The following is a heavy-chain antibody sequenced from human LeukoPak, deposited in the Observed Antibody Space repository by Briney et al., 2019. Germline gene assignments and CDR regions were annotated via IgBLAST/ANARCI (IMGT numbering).Heavy chain of an antibody. Sequence: SETLSLTCTVSGGSISSYYWSWIRQPPGKGLEWIGYIHYSGSTNYNPSLKSRVTISVDTSKNQFSLKLSSVTAADTAVYYCARVFGARRGFDYWGQGTLVTVSS. J-gene: IGHJ4*02. CDR1: GGSISSYY. CDR3: ARVFGARRGFDY. V-gene: IGHV4-59*01. D-gene: IGHD3-10*01. CDR2: IHYSGST.